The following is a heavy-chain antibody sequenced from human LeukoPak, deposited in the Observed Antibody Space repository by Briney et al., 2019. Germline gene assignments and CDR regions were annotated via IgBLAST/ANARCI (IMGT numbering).Heavy chain of an antibody. V-gene: IGHV3-74*01. CDR3: ARVRGYYDHAFDI. D-gene: IGHD3-22*01. CDR2: INSDGSST. Sequence: GGSLRLSCAASGFTFSSYWVHWVRQAPGKGLVWVSRINSDGSSTSYADSVKGRFTISRDNAKNTLYLQMNSLRAEDTAVYYCARVRGYYDHAFDIWGQGTMVTVSS. CDR1: GFTFSSYW. J-gene: IGHJ3*02.